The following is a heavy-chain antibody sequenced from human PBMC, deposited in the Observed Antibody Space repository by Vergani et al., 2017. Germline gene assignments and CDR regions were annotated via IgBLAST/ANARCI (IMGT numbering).Heavy chain of an antibody. D-gene: IGHD4-17*01. CDR1: GFTFEDYG. CDR2: INWNGRDI. V-gene: IGHV3-20*04. Sequence: EVQLLESGGDLVQPGGSLRLSCAASGFTFEDYGMSWVRQAPGKGLEWVSGINWNGRDIEYVDSVEGRFTISRDNAKKSLYLHMSRLRVEDTALYYCARDVSRKYGDLRFWGQGTLVTGSS. J-gene: IGHJ4*02. CDR3: ARDVSRKYGDLRF.